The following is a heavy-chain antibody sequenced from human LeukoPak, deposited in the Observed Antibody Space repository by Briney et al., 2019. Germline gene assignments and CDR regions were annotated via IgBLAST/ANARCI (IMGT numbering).Heavy chain of an antibody. CDR3: AKEVTSLDD. V-gene: IGHV3-30*18. J-gene: IGHJ4*02. CDR1: GFTFSSYG. Sequence: QTGRSLRLSCAASGFTFSSYGMRWVRQAPGKGLEWVALISYDGSNQYYADSVKGRFTVSRDNSKNPLSMQMNTLRVEDTAVYYCAKEVTSLDDWGQGALVTVSS. CDR2: ISYDGSNQ. D-gene: IGHD2-21*02.